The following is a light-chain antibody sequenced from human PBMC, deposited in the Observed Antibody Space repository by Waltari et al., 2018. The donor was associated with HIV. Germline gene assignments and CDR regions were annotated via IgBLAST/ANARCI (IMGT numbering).Light chain of an antibody. Sequence: SALTQPPSASGSPGQSVPTSCHGTSSDVGGYNSVLWYQQHPGKAPKLMIYGGNKRPSGVPDRFSGSKSGNTASLTVSGLQAEDEAEYYCSSYAGSNNVVFGGGTKLTVL. V-gene: IGLV2-8*01. CDR1: SSDVGGYNS. CDR2: GGN. CDR3: SSYAGSNNVV. J-gene: IGLJ2*01.